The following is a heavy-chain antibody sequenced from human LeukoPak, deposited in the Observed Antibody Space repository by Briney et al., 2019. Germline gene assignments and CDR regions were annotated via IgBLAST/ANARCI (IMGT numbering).Heavy chain of an antibody. CDR3: ARERGYSSSAFDI. D-gene: IGHD5-18*01. V-gene: IGHV3-11*04. CDR2: ISSSGSTI. CDR1: GFTFSDYY. Sequence: PGGSLRLSCAASGFTFSDYYMSWIRQAPGKGLEWVSYISSSGSTIYYADSVKGRFTISRDNVKNSLYLQMNSLRAEDTALYYCARERGYSSSAFDIWGQGTMVTVSS. J-gene: IGHJ3*02.